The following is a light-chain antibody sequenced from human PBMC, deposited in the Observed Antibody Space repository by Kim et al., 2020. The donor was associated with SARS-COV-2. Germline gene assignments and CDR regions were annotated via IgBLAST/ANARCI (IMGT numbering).Light chain of an antibody. CDR1: SSDIGSYTR. Sequence: GQSFTISCTGTSSDIGSYTRVSWYQQPPGKAPKLMIYDVSNRPSGVSNRFSGSKSGNTASLTISGLQAEDEADYYCSSYTSSITVVFGGGTQLTVL. CDR3: SSYTSSITVV. V-gene: IGLV2-14*04. J-gene: IGLJ3*02. CDR2: DVS.